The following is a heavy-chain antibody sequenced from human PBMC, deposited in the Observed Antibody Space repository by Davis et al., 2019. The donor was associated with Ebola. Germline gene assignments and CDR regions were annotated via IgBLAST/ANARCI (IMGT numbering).Heavy chain of an antibody. CDR1: GVTFNSYS. D-gene: IGHD1-26*01. V-gene: IGHV3-21*01. CDR3: VRELVVGPAEYFQH. Sequence: GESLKISCAASGVTFNSYSMTWVRQAPGKGTEWVSSIDRKSSYIYYADSVKGRFTIARDNTKNSLYLQMDSLRAEDTAVYFCVRELVVGPAEYFQHWGQGTLVTVSS. J-gene: IGHJ1*01. CDR2: IDRKSSYI.